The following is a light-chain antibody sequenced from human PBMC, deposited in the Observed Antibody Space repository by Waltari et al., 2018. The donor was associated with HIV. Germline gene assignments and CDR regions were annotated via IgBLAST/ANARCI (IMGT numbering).Light chain of an antibody. CDR3: QVWDDSGGHPLWV. V-gene: IGLV3-21*04. J-gene: IGLJ3*02. CDR1: DICLRS. Sequence: YELTQPTSVSVAPGKTAKLTCVGDDICLRSVHRYQQRPGRAPVLEIYDDSDRPAGISERISGAISGSAATLIISGVEAGDEADYYCQVWDDSGGHPLWVFGGGTKLTVL. CDR2: DDS.